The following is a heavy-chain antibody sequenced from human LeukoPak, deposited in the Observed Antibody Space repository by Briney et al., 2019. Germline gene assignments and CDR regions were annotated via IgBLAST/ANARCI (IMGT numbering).Heavy chain of an antibody. D-gene: IGHD2-21*01. CDR2: ISGDGGST. Sequence: GGSLRLSCAASGFTFDDYAMHWVRQAPGKGLEWVSLISGDGGSTYYADSVKGRFTISRDNSKNSLYLQMNSLRTEDTALYYCATRPTHIADYWGQGTLVTVSS. CDR1: GFTFDDYA. J-gene: IGHJ4*02. V-gene: IGHV3-43*02. CDR3: ATRPTHIADY.